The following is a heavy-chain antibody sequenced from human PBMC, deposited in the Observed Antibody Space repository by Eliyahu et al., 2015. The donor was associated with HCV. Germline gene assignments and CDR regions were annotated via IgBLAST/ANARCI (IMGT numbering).Heavy chain of an antibody. Sequence: QVQLVQSGAEVRKPGASVKLSCRTSGYTFISYYIHWVRQAPGQGLEWLGGINPSGGATIYAQNFQGRVTMTRDTSTRTVYMELSNLGSEDTAMYFCSRAPPNGPIHDYWGQGTLVTVSS. J-gene: IGHJ4*02. D-gene: IGHD4/OR15-4a*01. CDR3: SRAPPNGPIHDY. CDR2: INPSGGAT. V-gene: IGHV1-46*01. CDR1: GYTFISYY.